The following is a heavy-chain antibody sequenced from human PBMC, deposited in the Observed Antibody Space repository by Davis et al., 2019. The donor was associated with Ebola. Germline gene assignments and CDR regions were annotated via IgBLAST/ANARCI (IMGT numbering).Heavy chain of an antibody. J-gene: IGHJ4*02. CDR2: INPNSGGT. Sequence: ASVKVSCKASGGTFSSYAISWVRQAPGQGLEWMGWINPNSGGTNYAQKFQGWVTMTRDTSISTAYMELRSLRSDDTAVYYCARGRYCSSTSCYFDYWGQGTLVTVSS. CDR3: ARGRYCSSTSCYFDY. CDR1: GGTFSSYA. D-gene: IGHD2-2*01. V-gene: IGHV1-2*04.